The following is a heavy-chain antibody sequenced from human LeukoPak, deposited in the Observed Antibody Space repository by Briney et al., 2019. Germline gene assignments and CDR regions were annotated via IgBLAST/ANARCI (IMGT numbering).Heavy chain of an antibody. CDR3: AKDDQWAFDI. J-gene: IGHJ3*02. Sequence: GGSLRLSCAASGFTFNSYAMSWVRQAPEKGLEWVATISGSGGGTYYADSVKGRFTISRDDSKNTLYLQMNSLRAEDTAVYYCAKDDQWAFDIWGQGTMVTVSS. CDR1: GFTFNSYA. V-gene: IGHV3-23*01. D-gene: IGHD6-19*01. CDR2: ISGSGGGT.